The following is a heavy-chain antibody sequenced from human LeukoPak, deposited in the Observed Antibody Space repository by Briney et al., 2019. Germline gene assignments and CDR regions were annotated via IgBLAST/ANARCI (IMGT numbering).Heavy chain of an antibody. CDR1: GGSISSYY. V-gene: IGHV4-59*01. CDR2: IYYSGST. Sequence: SEPLSLTCTVSGGSISSYYWSWLRQPPGKGLAWIGCIYYSGSTHYNPPLTSRATKSVDTYKHQFSLKLSSVTAADPAVYYCARGRQIRFLEWLRHRNYGMDVWGQGTTVTVSS. J-gene: IGHJ6*02. D-gene: IGHD3-3*01. CDR3: ARGRQIRFLEWLRHRNYGMDV.